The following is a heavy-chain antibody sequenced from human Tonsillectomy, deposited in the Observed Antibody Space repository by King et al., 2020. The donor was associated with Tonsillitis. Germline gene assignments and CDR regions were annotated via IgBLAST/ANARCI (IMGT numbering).Heavy chain of an antibody. CDR1: GYTFISYG. V-gene: IGHV1-18*01. CDR3: ARDGQYCTSTSCYLSRGAYYYYAMDV. CDR2: ISAYNGST. Sequence: QVQLVQSGAEVKKPGASVKVSCKASGYTFISYGISWMRQAPGQGLEWMGWISAYNGSTNYAQTFQGRVTMTTDTSTSTVYMELRSLRSEDTAVYYCARDGQYCTSTSCYLSRGAYYYYAMDVWGQGTTVTVSS. J-gene: IGHJ6*02. D-gene: IGHD2-2*01.